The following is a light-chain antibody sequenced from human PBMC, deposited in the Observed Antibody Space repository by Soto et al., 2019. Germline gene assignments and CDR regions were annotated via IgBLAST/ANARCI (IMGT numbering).Light chain of an antibody. V-gene: IGLV3-21*02. Sequence: SYELTQPPSVSVAPGQTARISCGGNNIGSKSVQWYRQKPGQAPVVVVYDDSDRPSGIPERFSGSNSGNTATLTISRVEAGDEADYYCQVWGSSNDWVFGGGTQLTV. J-gene: IGLJ3*02. CDR2: DDS. CDR3: QVWGSSNDWV. CDR1: NIGSKS.